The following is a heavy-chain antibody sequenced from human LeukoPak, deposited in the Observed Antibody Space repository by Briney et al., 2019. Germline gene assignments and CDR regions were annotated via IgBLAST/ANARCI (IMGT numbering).Heavy chain of an antibody. V-gene: IGHV3-48*01. J-gene: IGHJ4*02. Sequence: GGSLRLSCAASGFTFSSYSMNWVRQAPGKGLEWVSYISSSSSTIYYADSVKGRFTISRDNSKNTLYLQMNSLRAEDTAVYYCAKGVGYYDSSGYSFWGQGTLVTVSS. CDR3: AKGVGYYDSSGYSF. D-gene: IGHD3-22*01. CDR2: ISSSSSTI. CDR1: GFTFSSYS.